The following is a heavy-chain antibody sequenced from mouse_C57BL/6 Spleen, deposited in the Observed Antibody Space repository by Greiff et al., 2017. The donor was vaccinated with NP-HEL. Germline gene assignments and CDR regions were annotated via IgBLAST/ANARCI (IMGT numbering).Heavy chain of an antibody. CDR3: AREDWSWFAY. CDR1: GFTFSSYA. V-gene: IGHV5-4*01. Sequence: EVKLVESGGGLVKPGGSLKLSCAASGFTFSSYAMSWVRQTPEKRLEWVATISDGGSYTYYPDNVKGRFTISRDNAKNNLYLQMSHLKSEDTAMYYCAREDWSWFAYWGQGTLVTVSA. CDR2: ISDGGSYT. J-gene: IGHJ3*01. D-gene: IGHD4-1*01.